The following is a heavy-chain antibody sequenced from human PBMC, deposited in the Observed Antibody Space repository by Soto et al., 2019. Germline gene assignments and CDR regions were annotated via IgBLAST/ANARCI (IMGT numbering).Heavy chain of an antibody. CDR3: ARVQVYCSSTSCLGYGMDV. V-gene: IGHV3-48*03. CDR1: GFTFSSYE. J-gene: IGHJ6*02. D-gene: IGHD2-2*01. CDR2: ISSSGSTI. Sequence: GGSLRLSSAASGFTFSSYEMNWVRQAPGKGLEWVSYISSSGSTIYYADSVKGRFTISRDNAKNSLYLQMNSLRAEDTAVYYCARVQVYCSSTSCLGYGMDVWGQGTTVTVSS.